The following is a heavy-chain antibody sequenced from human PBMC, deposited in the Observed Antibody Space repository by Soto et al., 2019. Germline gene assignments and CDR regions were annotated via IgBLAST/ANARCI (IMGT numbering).Heavy chain of an antibody. V-gene: IGHV4-4*02. J-gene: IGHJ4*02. D-gene: IGHD2-8*02. CDR1: GDSITGDNW. CDR3: ARDKITGLFDY. Sequence: ETLSLTCAVSGDSITGDNWWSWVRQPPGKGLEWIGEINHSGSTNYNPSLKSRVTISVDTSKNQFSLKLTSVTAADTAVYYCARDKITGLFDYWGQGTLVTVSS. CDR2: INHSGST.